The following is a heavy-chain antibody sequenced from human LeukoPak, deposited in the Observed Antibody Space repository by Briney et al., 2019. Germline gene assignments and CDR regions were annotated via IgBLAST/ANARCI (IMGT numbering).Heavy chain of an antibody. CDR3: AKDFVGVVADALDL. D-gene: IGHD2-15*01. V-gene: IGHV3-23*01. CDR2: ISGSGGST. Sequence: AGGSLRLSCAASGFSFSSYAMSWVRQAPGKGLEWVSAISGSGGSTYYADCVKGRFNIPRDNSKNTLDLQMNTLRVEDTAIYYCAKDFVGVVADALDLWGQGALVTVSS. J-gene: IGHJ3*01. CDR1: GFSFSSYA.